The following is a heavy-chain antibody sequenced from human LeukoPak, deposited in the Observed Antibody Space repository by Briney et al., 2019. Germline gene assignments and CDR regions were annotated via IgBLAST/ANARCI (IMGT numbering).Heavy chain of an antibody. V-gene: IGHV1-18*04. J-gene: IGHJ4*02. CDR3: ARIAAAGRDYFDY. CDR1: GYTFTSYY. Sequence: GASVKVSCKASGYTFTSYYMHWVRQATGQGLEWMGWISAYNGNTNYAQKLQGRVTMTTDTSTSTAYMELRSLRSDDTAVYYCARIAAAGRDYFDYWGQGTLVTVSS. D-gene: IGHD6-13*01. CDR2: ISAYNGNT.